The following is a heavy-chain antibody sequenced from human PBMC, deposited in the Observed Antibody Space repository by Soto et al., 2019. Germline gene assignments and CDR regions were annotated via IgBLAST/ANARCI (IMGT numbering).Heavy chain of an antibody. Sequence: GASVKVSCKASGYTFTSYGISWVRQAPGQGLEWMGWISAYNSNTNYAQKLQGRVTMTADKSTSTAYMELSSLRSEDTAVYYCARVHDGDYGDYYYYYGMDVWGQGTTVTSP. J-gene: IGHJ6*02. CDR1: GYTFTSYG. D-gene: IGHD4-17*01. CDR3: ARVHDGDYGDYYYYYGMDV. V-gene: IGHV1-18*01. CDR2: ISAYNSNT.